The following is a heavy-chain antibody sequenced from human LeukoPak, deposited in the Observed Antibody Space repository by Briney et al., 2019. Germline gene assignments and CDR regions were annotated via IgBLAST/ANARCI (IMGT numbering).Heavy chain of an antibody. J-gene: IGHJ4*02. CDR2: ISSSSSYI. V-gene: IGHV3-21*01. Sequence: GGSLRLSCAASGFTFSSYSMNWVRQAPGKGLEWVSSISSSSSYIYYADSVKGRFTISRENAKNSVYLQMNSLRAEDTAVYYCAIGRGDYSGYDKWSFDYWGQGTLVTVSS. CDR1: GFTFSSYS. D-gene: IGHD5-12*01. CDR3: AIGRGDYSGYDKWSFDY.